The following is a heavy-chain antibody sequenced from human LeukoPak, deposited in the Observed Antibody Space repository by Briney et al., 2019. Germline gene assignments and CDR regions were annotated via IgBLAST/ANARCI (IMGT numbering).Heavy chain of an antibody. Sequence: PSETLSLTCGVSGGSFSSHSWTWIRQSPGKGLEWIGHIHYSGSTIYHSGSTYYNPSLKSRVTISADTSKNQFSLRLSSVTAADTAVYYCAREYYYDSSGYLLGGWFDPWGQGTLVTVSS. CDR3: AREYYYDSSGYLLGGWFDP. V-gene: IGHV4-59*11. J-gene: IGHJ5*02. CDR2: IHYSGSTIYHSGST. D-gene: IGHD3-22*01. CDR1: GGSFSSHS.